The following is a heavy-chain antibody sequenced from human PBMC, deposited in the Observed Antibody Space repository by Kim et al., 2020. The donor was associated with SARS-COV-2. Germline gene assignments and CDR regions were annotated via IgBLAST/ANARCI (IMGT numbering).Heavy chain of an antibody. D-gene: IGHD2-2*01. Sequence: LKSRVTISVATSKNQFSLKLSSVTAADTAVYYCARDRYCSSTSCYGWFDPWGQGTLVTVSS. J-gene: IGHJ5*02. CDR3: ARDRYCSSTSCYGWFDP. V-gene: IGHV4-31*02.